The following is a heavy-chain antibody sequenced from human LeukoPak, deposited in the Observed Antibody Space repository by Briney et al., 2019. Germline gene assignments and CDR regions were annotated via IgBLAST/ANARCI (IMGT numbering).Heavy chain of an antibody. CDR2: IYSGGST. CDR1: GFTVSSNY. Sequence: GGSLRLSCAASGFTVSSNYMSWVRQAPGKGLEWVSVIYSGGSTYYADSVKGPFTISRDNSKKTLSLQMNSLRAEDTAVDYCARDYPLGSGYYAFDIWGQGTMVTVSS. D-gene: IGHD3-22*01. V-gene: IGHV3-53*01. CDR3: ARDYPLGSGYYAFDI. J-gene: IGHJ3*02.